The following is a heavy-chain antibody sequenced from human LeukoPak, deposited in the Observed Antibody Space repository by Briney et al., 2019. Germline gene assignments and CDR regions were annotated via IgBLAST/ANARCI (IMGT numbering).Heavy chain of an antibody. D-gene: IGHD3-22*01. J-gene: IGHJ6*02. CDR2: IHPGDSDT. Sequence: GESLKISGKGSGYSFTSYWIGWVRQMPGKGLEWMGIIHPGDSDTRYSPSFQGQVTISADKSISTAYLQWSSLKASDTAMYYCARHNAHSSGYYYLGYYYYGMDVWGQGTTVTVSS. CDR1: GYSFTSYW. CDR3: ARHNAHSSGYYYLGYYYYGMDV. V-gene: IGHV5-51*01.